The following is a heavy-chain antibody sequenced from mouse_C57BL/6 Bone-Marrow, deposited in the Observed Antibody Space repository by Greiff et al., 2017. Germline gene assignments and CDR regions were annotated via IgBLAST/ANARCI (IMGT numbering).Heavy chain of an antibody. V-gene: IGHV1-22*01. CDR1: GYTFTDYN. J-gene: IGHJ4*01. CDR2: INPNNGGT. Sequence: VQLQQSGPELVKPGASVKLSCKASGYTFTDYNMHWVQQSHGKSLEWIGYINPNNGGTSYNQKFKGKATLTVHKSSSTAYMEPRSLTSEDSAVYYCADDLLWLRRYYYAMDYWGQGTSVTVSS. D-gene: IGHD2-2*01. CDR3: ADDLLWLRRYYYAMDY.